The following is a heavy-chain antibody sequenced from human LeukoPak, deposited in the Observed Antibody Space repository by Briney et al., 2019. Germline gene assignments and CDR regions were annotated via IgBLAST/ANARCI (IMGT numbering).Heavy chain of an antibody. Sequence: SQTLSLTCTVSGVSISSGGYYWSWIRQHPGKGLEWIGYIYYSGSTYYNPSLKSRVTISVDTSKNQFSLKLSSVTAADTAVYYCARAGGFFSPFGYWGQGTLVTVSS. CDR1: GVSISSGGYY. V-gene: IGHV4-31*03. D-gene: IGHD3-3*01. J-gene: IGHJ4*02. CDR3: ARAGGFFSPFGY. CDR2: IYYSGST.